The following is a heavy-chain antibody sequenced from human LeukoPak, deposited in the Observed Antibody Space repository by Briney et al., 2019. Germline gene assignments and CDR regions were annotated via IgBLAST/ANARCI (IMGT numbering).Heavy chain of an antibody. Sequence: SETLSLTCTVSGASINSHYWSWIRQPPGKGPEWIGYISYSGSTNYNPSLKSRVIISVDTSKTHFSLNLSSVTAADTAFYYCARHRVSGSPYSALDYWGQGTLVSVSS. CDR1: GASINSHY. CDR2: ISYSGST. V-gene: IGHV4-59*08. J-gene: IGHJ4*02. CDR3: ARHRVSGSPYSALDY. D-gene: IGHD1-26*01.